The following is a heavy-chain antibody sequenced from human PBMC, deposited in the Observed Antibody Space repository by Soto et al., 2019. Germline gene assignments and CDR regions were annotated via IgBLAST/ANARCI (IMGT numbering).Heavy chain of an antibody. J-gene: IGHJ2*01. CDR1: GFTFSSYA. CDR3: AKDVSSGIASFTL. D-gene: IGHD6-13*01. Sequence: EVQLLESGGGLVQPGGSLRLSCAASGFTFSSYAMSWVRQAPGKGLEWVSAISGSGGSTYYADSVKGRFTISRDNSKNTLYLQVHSLRSEDTAVYYCAKDVSSGIASFTLWGRGTLVTVSS. V-gene: IGHV3-23*01. CDR2: ISGSGGST.